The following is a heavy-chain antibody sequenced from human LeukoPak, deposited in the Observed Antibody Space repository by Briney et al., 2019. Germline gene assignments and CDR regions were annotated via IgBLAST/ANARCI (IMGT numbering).Heavy chain of an antibody. CDR2: IIPIFGTA. J-gene: IGHJ4*02. CDR3: ARDRPIYYDSSGYYYFDY. D-gene: IGHD3-22*01. V-gene: IGHV1-69*05. Sequence: APVKVSCKASGGTFSSYAISWVRQAPGQGLEWMGRIIPIFGTANYAQKFQGRVTITTDESTSTAYMELSSLRSEDTAVYYCARDRPIYYDSSGYYYFDYWGQGTLVTVSS. CDR1: GGTFSSYA.